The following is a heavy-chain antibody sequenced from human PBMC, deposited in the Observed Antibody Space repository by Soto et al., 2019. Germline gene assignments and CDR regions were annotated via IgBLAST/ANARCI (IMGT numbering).Heavy chain of an antibody. Sequence: GGSLRLSCVASGFSFRTHTLVWVRQAPGKGLEWVSYISTGGTYLEYAHSVKGRFTISRDDAADSVFLQMNSLKGDDTAVYYCVKGAADITSPYGMDVWGQGTTVTVSS. CDR1: GFSFRTHT. V-gene: IGHV3-21*06. CDR2: ISTGGTYL. J-gene: IGHJ6*02. D-gene: IGHD2-2*01. CDR3: VKGAADITSPYGMDV.